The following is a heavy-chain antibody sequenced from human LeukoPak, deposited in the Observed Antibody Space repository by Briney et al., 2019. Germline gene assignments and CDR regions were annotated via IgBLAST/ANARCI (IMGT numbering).Heavy chain of an antibody. CDR3: ARGGHYDYVWGSYRN. CDR1: GFTFSSYA. D-gene: IGHD3-16*02. Sequence: PGGSLRLSCAASGFTFSSYAMHWVRQVPGKGLEWVAVISYDGSNKYYADSVKGRFTISRDNSKNTLYLQMNSLRAEDTAVYYCARGGHYDYVWGSYRNWGQGTLVTVSS. V-gene: IGHV3-30*04. J-gene: IGHJ4*02. CDR2: ISYDGSNK.